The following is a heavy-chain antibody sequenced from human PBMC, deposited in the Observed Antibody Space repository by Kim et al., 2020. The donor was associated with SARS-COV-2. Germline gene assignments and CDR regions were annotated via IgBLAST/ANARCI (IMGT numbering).Heavy chain of an antibody. J-gene: IGHJ3*02. Sequence: SVKVSCKASGGTFSSYAISWVRQAPGQGLEWMGRIIPILGIANYAQKFQGRVTITADKSTSTAYMELSSLRSEDTAVYYCAREYLWSVIAMGSHAFDIWGQGTMVTVSS. CDR2: IIPILGIA. CDR1: GGTFSSYA. CDR3: AREYLWSVIAMGSHAFDI. V-gene: IGHV1-69*04. D-gene: IGHD2-21*01.